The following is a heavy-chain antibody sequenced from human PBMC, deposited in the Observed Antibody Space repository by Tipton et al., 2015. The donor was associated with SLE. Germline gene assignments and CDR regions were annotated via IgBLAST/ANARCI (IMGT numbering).Heavy chain of an antibody. J-gene: IGHJ6*02. V-gene: IGHV4-61*09. CDR3: ARCGGGYRMAG. Sequence: TLSLTCTVSGGSISSGSYHWSWIRQPAGKGLEWIGHIYTSGSTNYNPSLMSRVTISVDTSKNQFTLKLNSVTTADTAVYYCARCGGGYRMAGWGQVTTATVS. CDR2: IYTSGST. CDR1: GGSISSGSYH. D-gene: IGHD2-21*01.